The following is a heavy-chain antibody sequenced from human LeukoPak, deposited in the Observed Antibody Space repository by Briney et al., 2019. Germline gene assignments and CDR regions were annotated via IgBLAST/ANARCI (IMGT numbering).Heavy chain of an antibody. J-gene: IGHJ4*02. CDR1: GFTLSSSA. V-gene: IGHV3-23*01. CDR2: ISSSGTST. Sequence: GGSLRLSCAASGFTLSSSAMSWVRQAPGKGLEWVSTISSSGTSTYYADSVKGRLTISRDNSKTTVYLQMNSLIAEDTAVYYCAKHLDYSRTHTDYWGQGTPVTVSS. CDR3: AKHLDYSRTHTDY. D-gene: IGHD6-13*01.